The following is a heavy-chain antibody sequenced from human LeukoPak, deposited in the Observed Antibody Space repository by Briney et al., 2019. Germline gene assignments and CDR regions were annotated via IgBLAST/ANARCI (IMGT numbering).Heavy chain of an antibody. D-gene: IGHD3-22*01. CDR2: IYTSGST. Sequence: PSETLSLTCTVSGYSISSGYYWGWIRQPAGKGLEWIGRIYTSGSTNYNPSLKSRVTMSVDTSKNQFSLKLSSVTAADTAVYYCARDGYYYDSSGYYGKFDYWGQGTLVTVSS. CDR3: ARDGYYYDSSGYYGKFDY. CDR1: GYSISSGYY. V-gene: IGHV4-4*07. J-gene: IGHJ4*02.